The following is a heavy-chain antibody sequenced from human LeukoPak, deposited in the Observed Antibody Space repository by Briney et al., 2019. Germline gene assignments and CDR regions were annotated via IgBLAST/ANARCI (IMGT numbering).Heavy chain of an antibody. Sequence: GGSLRLSCVASGFTFSSCSVNWVRQAPGKGLEWLSYISSSGDTIYYADSVKGRFTFSRDNAKNSLYLQMNSLRAEDTAVYYCARKIYDFWSGYYTEFDYWGQGTLVTVSS. CDR3: ARKIYDFWSGYYTEFDY. CDR1: GFTFSSCS. V-gene: IGHV3-48*01. J-gene: IGHJ4*02. CDR2: ISSSGDTI. D-gene: IGHD3-3*01.